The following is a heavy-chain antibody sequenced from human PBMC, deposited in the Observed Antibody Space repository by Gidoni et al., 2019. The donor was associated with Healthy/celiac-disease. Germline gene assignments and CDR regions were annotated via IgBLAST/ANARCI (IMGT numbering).Heavy chain of an antibody. J-gene: IGHJ6*02. CDR2: ISGSGGST. CDR3: AKDGGIVVVPAARYYYGMDV. D-gene: IGHD2-2*01. Sequence: EVQLLESGGGLVQPGGSLRLSCAASGFTFSSYALSWVRQAPGKGLEWVSAISGSGGSTYYAASVKGRFTISRDNSKNTLYLQMNSLRAEDTAVYYCAKDGGIVVVPAARYYYGMDVWGQGTTVTVSS. CDR1: GFTFSSYA. V-gene: IGHV3-23*01.